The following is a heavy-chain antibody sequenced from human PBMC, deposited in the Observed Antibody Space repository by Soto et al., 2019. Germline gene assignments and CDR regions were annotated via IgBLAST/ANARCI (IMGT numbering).Heavy chain of an antibody. J-gene: IGHJ6*02. D-gene: IGHD3-10*01. Sequence: VASVKVSCKASGYTFTSYGIIWVRQAPGQGLEWVGWISAYNGNTNYAQKLQGRVTMTTDTSTSTAYMELRSLRSDGTAVYYCARDKGNVGFGELFTGGYYYYGMDVWGQGTTVTVSS. CDR1: GYTFTSYG. V-gene: IGHV1-18*01. CDR2: ISAYNGNT. CDR3: ARDKGNVGFGELFTGGYYYYGMDV.